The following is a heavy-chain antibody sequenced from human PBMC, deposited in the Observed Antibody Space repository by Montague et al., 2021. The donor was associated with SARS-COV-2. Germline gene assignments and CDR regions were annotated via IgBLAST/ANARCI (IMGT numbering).Heavy chain of an antibody. V-gene: IGHV4-38-2*02. D-gene: IGHD3-3*01. J-gene: IGHJ4*02. CDR1: GFSISSGYY. CDR3: ARSGVGIFDFSYFDS. CDR2: RYQNGAT. Sequence: SETLSLTCSVSGFSISSGYYWGWIRQTPWKGLECIGSRYQNGATYYSPSLNRPVTILLDTSKNQFSLILTSVTAADTAVYYCARSGVGIFDFSYFDSWGQGSLVIVSS.